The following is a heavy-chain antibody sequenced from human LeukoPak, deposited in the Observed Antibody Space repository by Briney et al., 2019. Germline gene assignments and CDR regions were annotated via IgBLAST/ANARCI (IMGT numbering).Heavy chain of an antibody. CDR1: GYTFTNYY. V-gene: IGHV1-2*02. Sequence: ASVKVSCKASGYTFTNYYIHWVRQAPGQGLEWMGWINPNSGGTNSAQKFQGRVTMTRDTSISTAYMELSRLRSDDTAVYYCARDQATVTTPWVDSWDQGSLVTVSS. CDR2: INPNSGGT. J-gene: IGHJ4*02. D-gene: IGHD4-17*01. CDR3: ARDQATVTTPWVDS.